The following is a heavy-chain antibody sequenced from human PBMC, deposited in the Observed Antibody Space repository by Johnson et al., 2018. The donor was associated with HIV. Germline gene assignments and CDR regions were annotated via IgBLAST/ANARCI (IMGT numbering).Heavy chain of an antibody. V-gene: IGHV3-30-3*01. CDR3: ASDGRYCSSTSCFRHWASAFDI. Sequence: QVQLVESGGGVVQPGRSLRLSCAASGFTFSSYAMHWVRQAPGKGLEWVAVISYDGSNKYYSDSVKGRFTISRDNSKNTLYLQMNSLRAEDTAVDYCASDGRYCSSTSCFRHWASAFDIWGQGTMVTVSS. D-gene: IGHD2-2*01. CDR1: GFTFSSYA. CDR2: ISYDGSNK. J-gene: IGHJ3*02.